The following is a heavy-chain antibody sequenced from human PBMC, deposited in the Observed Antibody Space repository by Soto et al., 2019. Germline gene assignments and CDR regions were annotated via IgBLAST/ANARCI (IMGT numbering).Heavy chain of an antibody. V-gene: IGHV3-30*19. CDR1: GFTFRSFV. CDR2: TSYDGSNT. D-gene: IGHD3-16*01. Sequence: QVQLVESGGGVVQPGTSLRLSCVGSGFTFRSFVIHWVRQAPGKGLEWVALTSYDGSNTYYDDSVKGRFTISRGNSGKTAGVQMQSRRPEDTTPYYCGRGGPTGGLDVWGQGTLVSVSS. CDR3: GRGGPTGGLDV. J-gene: IGHJ4*02.